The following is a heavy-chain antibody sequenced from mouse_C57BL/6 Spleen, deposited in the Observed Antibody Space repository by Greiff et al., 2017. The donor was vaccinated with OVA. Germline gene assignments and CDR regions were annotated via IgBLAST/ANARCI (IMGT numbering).Heavy chain of an antibody. Sequence: EVHLVESGGGLVKPGGSLKLSCAASGFTFSDYGMHWVRQAPEKGLEWVAYISSGSSTIYYADTVKGRFTISRDNAKNTLFLQMTSLRSEDTAMYYCAGTGPYYFDYWGQGTTLTVSS. D-gene: IGHD4-1*01. J-gene: IGHJ2*01. CDR2: ISSGSSTI. V-gene: IGHV5-17*01. CDR3: AGTGPYYFDY. CDR1: GFTFSDYG.